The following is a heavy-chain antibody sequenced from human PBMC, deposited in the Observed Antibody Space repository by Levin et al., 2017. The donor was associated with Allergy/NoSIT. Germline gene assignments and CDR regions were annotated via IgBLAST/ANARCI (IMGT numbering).Heavy chain of an antibody. Sequence: SGGSLRLSCTATGFTLDSAWIHWVRQVPGKGLVWVSRISENGRTINYADSVRGRFTISRDVAKNTVYLQMNSLTDEDTALYYCARVVPSKGFSFDVWGQGTMVTV. V-gene: IGHV3-74*01. CDR2: ISENGRTI. CDR1: GFTLDSAW. J-gene: IGHJ3*01. CDR3: ARVVPSKGFSFDV. D-gene: IGHD2-21*01.